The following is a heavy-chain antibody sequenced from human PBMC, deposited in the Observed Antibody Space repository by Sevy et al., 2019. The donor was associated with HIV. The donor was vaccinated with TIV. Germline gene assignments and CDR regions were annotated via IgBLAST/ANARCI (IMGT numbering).Heavy chain of an antibody. D-gene: IGHD2-2*01. J-gene: IGHJ4*02. Sequence: VSVKVSCKASGYTFTSYGISWVRQAPGQGLERMGWISAYNGNTNYAQKLQGRVTMTTDTSTSTAYMELRSLRSDDTAVYYSARDCSSTSCHFDYWGQGTLVFVSS. CDR2: ISAYNGNT. CDR3: ARDCSSTSCHFDY. CDR1: GYTFTSYG. V-gene: IGHV1-18*01.